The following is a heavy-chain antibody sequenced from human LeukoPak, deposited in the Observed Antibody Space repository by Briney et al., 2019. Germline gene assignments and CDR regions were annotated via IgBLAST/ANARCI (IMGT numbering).Heavy chain of an antibody. D-gene: IGHD3-3*01. CDR3: AHDRRLLHHYYYMDV. CDR2: TIPIFGTA. J-gene: IGHJ6*03. CDR1: GGTFSSYA. Sequence: SSVKVSCKASGGTFSSYAISWVRQAPGQGLEWMGGTIPIFGTANYAQKFQGRVTITADESTSTAYMELSSLRSEDTAVYYCAHDRRLLHHYYYMDVWGKGTTVTVSS. V-gene: IGHV1-69*01.